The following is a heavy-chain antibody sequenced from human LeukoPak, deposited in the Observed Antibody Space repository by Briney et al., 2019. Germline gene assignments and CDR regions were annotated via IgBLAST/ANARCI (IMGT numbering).Heavy chain of an antibody. V-gene: IGHV4-59*08. CDR2: MYYSGTT. CDR1: GDSMSGYY. D-gene: IGHD1-14*01. Sequence: PPETLSLTCSVSGDSMSGYYWSWIRQPPGKGLEWIGYMYYSGTTNYNPSLKSRVTISADTSKNHFSLKLYSVTAADTAVYYCARHDNYPGFGRGFDPWGQGFLVTVTS. J-gene: IGHJ5*02. CDR3: ARHDNYPGFGRGFDP.